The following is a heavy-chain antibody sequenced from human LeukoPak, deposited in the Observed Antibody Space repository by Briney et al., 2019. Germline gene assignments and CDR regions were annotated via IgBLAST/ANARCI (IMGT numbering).Heavy chain of an antibody. Sequence: GGSLRLSCAASGFTFNSYAMHWVRQAPGKGLEWVAVISYDGSNKYYADSVKGRFTISRDNSENTLYLQMNSLRAEDTAVYYCARDLGMWRWLQSRAFDIWGQGTMVTVSS. J-gene: IGHJ3*02. V-gene: IGHV3-30*04. D-gene: IGHD5-24*01. CDR3: ARDLGMWRWLQSRAFDI. CDR2: ISYDGSNK. CDR1: GFTFNSYA.